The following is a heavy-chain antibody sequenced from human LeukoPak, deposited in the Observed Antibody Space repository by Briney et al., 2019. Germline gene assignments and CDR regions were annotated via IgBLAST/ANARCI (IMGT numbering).Heavy chain of an antibody. CDR2: ISGSGGST. V-gene: IGHV3-23*01. CDR3: AKVVVATITKLYYFDY. D-gene: IGHD5-12*01. CDR1: GFTFSSYA. J-gene: IGHJ4*02. Sequence: GGSLRLSCAASGFTFSSYAMSWVRQAPGKGLEWVSAISGSGGSTYYADSVKGRFTISRDNSKNTLYLQMNSLRAEDTAVYYCAKVVVATITKLYYFDYWGQGTLVTVSS.